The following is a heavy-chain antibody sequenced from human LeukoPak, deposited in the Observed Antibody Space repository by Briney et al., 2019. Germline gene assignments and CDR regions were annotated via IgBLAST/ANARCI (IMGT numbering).Heavy chain of an antibody. J-gene: IGHJ5*02. Sequence: GGSLRLSCAASGFTFSSSGMHWVRQAPGQRLEWMGWINAGNGNTKYSQKFQARVTITRDTSASTAYMELSSLRSEDTAVYYCARTYYYDSSGYYNWFDPWGQGTLVTVSS. CDR2: INAGNGNT. V-gene: IGHV1-3*01. CDR3: ARTYYYDSSGYYNWFDP. CDR1: GFTFSSSG. D-gene: IGHD3-22*01.